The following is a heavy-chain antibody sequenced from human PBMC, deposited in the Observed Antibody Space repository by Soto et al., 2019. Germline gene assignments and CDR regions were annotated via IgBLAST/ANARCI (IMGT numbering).Heavy chain of an antibody. CDR2: ISGSGGST. CDR1: GFTFSSYA. J-gene: IGHJ4*02. V-gene: IGHV3-23*01. D-gene: IGHD2-15*01. CDR3: SKGGSGGSCYYY. Sequence: GESLKISCAASGFTFSSYAMSWVRHAPGKGLEWVSAISGSGGSTYYADSVKGRFTISRDNSKNTLYLQMNSLRAEDTAVYYCSKGGSGGSCYYYWGQGTLVTVSS.